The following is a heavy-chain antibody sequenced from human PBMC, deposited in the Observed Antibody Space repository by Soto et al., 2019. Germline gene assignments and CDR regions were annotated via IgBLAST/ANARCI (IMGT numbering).Heavy chain of an antibody. CDR1: GFTFSSYA. V-gene: IGHV3-30-3*01. CDR3: ARLYHYYGSGSYPAAANWFDP. D-gene: IGHD3-10*01. CDR2: ISYDGSNK. Sequence: PGGSLRLSCAASGFTFSSYAMNWVRQAPGKGLEWVAVISYDGSNKYYADSVKGRFTISRDNSKNPLYLQMNSLRAEDTAVYYCARLYHYYGSGSYPAAANWFDPWGQGTLVTVSS. J-gene: IGHJ5*02.